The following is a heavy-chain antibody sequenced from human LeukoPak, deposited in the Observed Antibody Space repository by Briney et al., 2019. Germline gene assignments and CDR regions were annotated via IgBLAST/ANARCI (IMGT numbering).Heavy chain of an antibody. D-gene: IGHD3/OR15-3a*01. CDR3: ARVFGYYYFYMDV. J-gene: IGHJ6*03. CDR2: INPSGGST. V-gene: IGHV1-46*01. Sequence: ASVKVSCKASGYTFTSYYMHWVRQAPGQGLEWMGIINPSGGSTSYAQNFQDRVTMTTDTSTNTAYMELRSLTSDDTAVYFCARVFGYYYFYMDVWGEGTTVIISS. CDR1: GYTFTSYY.